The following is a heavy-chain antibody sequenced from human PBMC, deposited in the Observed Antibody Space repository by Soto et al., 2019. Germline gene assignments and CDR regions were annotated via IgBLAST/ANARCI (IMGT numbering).Heavy chain of an antibody. CDR3: ARGSVGSGWKFDF. Sequence: QVQLQESGPGLMKPSETLSLTCSVSGDSLSTYFWSWIRQPPGKGLEWIGYISYSATPNYNPALKSRVIISIDTSKNQFSLKVNSVTAADTALYSCARGSVGSGWKFDFWGQGILVTVSS. CDR1: GDSLSTYF. D-gene: IGHD3-22*01. CDR2: ISYSATP. V-gene: IGHV4-59*01. J-gene: IGHJ4*02.